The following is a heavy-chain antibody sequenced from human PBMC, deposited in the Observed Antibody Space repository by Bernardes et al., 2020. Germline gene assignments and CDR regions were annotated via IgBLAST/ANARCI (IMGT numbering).Heavy chain of an antibody. CDR3: ARHEWPYGDYSY. CDR1: GFTFSSYT. D-gene: IGHD4-17*01. J-gene: IGHJ4*02. CDR2: ITSSGTTI. Sequence: GGSLRLSCAASGFTFSSYTMNWVRQAPGKGLEYISYITSSGTTIYYADSVKGRFTISRDNAKNSLYLQMNSLRAEDTAVYYCARHEWPYGDYSYWGQGTLVTVSS. V-gene: IGHV3-48*01.